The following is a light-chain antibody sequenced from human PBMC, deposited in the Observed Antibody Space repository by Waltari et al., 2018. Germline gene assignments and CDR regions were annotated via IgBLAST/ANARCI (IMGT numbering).Light chain of an antibody. CDR2: EVS. CDR1: GSALGTYKY. Sequence: QSALTQPPSASGSPGQSVTISCTGTGSALGTYKYVSWYQQHPGKAPNLILYEVSRRPSGVPDRFSGSRFGDTASLTVSGLQADDEAEYYCSSYAGSYYFISFGGGTKLTVL. CDR3: SSYAGSYYFIS. V-gene: IGLV2-8*01. J-gene: IGLJ2*01.